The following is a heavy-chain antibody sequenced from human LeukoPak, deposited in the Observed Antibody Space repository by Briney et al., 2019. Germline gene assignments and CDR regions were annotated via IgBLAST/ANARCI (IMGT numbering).Heavy chain of an antibody. CDR2: INHSGST. V-gene: IGHV4-34*01. CDR3: ARGVTYYYGSGRPYYFDY. D-gene: IGHD3-10*01. Sequence: SETLSLTCAVYGGSFSGYYWSWIRQPPGKGLEWIGEINHSGSTNYNPSLKSRVTLSVDTSKNQFSLKLSSVTAADTAVYYCARGVTYYYGSGRPYYFDYWGQGTLVTVSS. CDR1: GGSFSGYY. J-gene: IGHJ4*02.